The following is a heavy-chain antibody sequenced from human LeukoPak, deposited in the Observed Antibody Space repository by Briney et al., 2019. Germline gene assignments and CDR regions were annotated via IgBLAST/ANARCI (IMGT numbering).Heavy chain of an antibody. CDR1: GGSISSSSYY. V-gene: IGHV4-39*01. CDR2: IYYSGST. D-gene: IGHD3-22*01. Sequence: SETLSLTCTVSGGSISSSSYYWGWIRQPPGKGLEWIGSIYYSGSTYYNPSLKSRVTISVGTSKNQFSLKLSSVTAADTAVYYCARRDYYDSSGYGFDYWGQGTLVTVSS. J-gene: IGHJ4*02. CDR3: ARRDYYDSSGYGFDY.